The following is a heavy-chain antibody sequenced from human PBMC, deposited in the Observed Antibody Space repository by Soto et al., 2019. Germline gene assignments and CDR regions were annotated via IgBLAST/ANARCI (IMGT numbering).Heavy chain of an antibody. J-gene: IGHJ3*02. Sequence: GGSLRLSCAASGFTFSSYAMHWVRQAPGKGLEWVAVISYDGSNKYYADSVKGRFTISRDNSKNTLYLQMNSLRAEDTAVYYCARPLIVGATWGAFDIWGQGTMVTV. V-gene: IGHV3-30-3*01. CDR1: GFTFSSYA. CDR2: ISYDGSNK. CDR3: ARPLIVGATWGAFDI. D-gene: IGHD1-26*01.